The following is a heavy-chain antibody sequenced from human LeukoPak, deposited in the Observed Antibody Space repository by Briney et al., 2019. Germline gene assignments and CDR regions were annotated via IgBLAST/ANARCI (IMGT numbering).Heavy chain of an antibody. V-gene: IGHV3-74*01. Sequence: GGSLRLSCAASRFTFSNYAMHWVRQAPGKRLVWVSRINSDGSSTVYADSVKGRFTISRDNAKNTLYLQMNSLRAEDTAVYYCAVLDYDSITDYWGQETLVTVSS. D-gene: IGHD3-22*01. CDR3: AVLDYDSITDY. CDR2: INSDGSST. CDR1: RFTFSNYA. J-gene: IGHJ4*02.